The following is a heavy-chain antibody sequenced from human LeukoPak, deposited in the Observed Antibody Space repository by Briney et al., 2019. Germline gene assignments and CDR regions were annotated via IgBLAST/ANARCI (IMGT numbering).Heavy chain of an antibody. CDR1: GYTITGYY. Sequence: GASVKVSCKASGYTITGYYMLWVRQAPGQGLEWMGWINPNSGGTNYVQKFQGRVTMTRDTSISTAYMELSRLRSDDTAVYYCARSGIAVDDEYFQHWGQGTLVTVSS. D-gene: IGHD6-19*01. V-gene: IGHV1-2*02. J-gene: IGHJ1*01. CDR2: INPNSGGT. CDR3: ARSGIAVDDEYFQH.